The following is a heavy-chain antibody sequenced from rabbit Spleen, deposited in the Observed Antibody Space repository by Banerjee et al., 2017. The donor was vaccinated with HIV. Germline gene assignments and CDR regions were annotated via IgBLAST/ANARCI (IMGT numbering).Heavy chain of an antibody. Sequence: QEQLVESGGGLVQPGGSLKLSCKASGFDFSNYGVSWVRQAPGKGLEWIGYIEPIFGNTYYANWVNGRFTISSHNAQNTLYLQLSSLTAADTATYFCARDFDFWGPGTLVTVS. CDR3: ARDFDF. CDR2: IEPIFGNT. CDR1: GFDFSNYG. J-gene: IGHJ4*01. V-gene: IGHV1S47*01.